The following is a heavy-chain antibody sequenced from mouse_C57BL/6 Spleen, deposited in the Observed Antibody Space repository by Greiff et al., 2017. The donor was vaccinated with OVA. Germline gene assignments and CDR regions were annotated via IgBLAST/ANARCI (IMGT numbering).Heavy chain of an antibody. CDR3: ARDHWDVGYFDV. V-gene: IGHV1-26*01. D-gene: IGHD4-1*01. Sequence: VQLQQSGPELVKPGASVKISCKASGYTFTDYYMNWVKQSHGKSLEWIGDINPNNGGTSYNQKFKGKATLTVDNSSSTAYMELRSLTSEDSAVYYCARDHWDVGYFDVWGTGATVTVSS. CDR2: INPNNGGT. J-gene: IGHJ1*03. CDR1: GYTFTDYY.